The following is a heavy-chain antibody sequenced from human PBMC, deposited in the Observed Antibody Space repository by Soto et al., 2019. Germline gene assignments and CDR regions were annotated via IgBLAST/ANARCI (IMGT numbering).Heavy chain of an antibody. J-gene: IGHJ1*01. Sequence: GGSLRLSCAASGFTFRDYYMTWIRQAPWKGLEWVSYISGDGGSTSYADSVKGRFTVSRDNARSSLFLQMNSLRAEETAFYYCANLVTIAAAGTVDLWALGTLVTVS. CDR2: ISGDGGST. CDR1: GFTFRDYY. CDR3: ANLVTIAAAGTVDL. D-gene: IGHD6-13*01. V-gene: IGHV3-11*01.